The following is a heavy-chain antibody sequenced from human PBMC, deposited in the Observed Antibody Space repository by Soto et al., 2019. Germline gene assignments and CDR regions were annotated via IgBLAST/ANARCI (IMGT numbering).Heavy chain of an antibody. CDR2: ISSSGSTI. Sequence: GGSLRLSCAASGFTFSDYYMSWIRQAPGKGLEWVSYISSSGSTIYYADSVKGRFTISRDNAKNSLYLQMNSLRAEDTAVYYCAMDYGSGSYYSPHYYMDVWGKGTTGTVSS. J-gene: IGHJ6*03. CDR1: GFTFSDYY. CDR3: AMDYGSGSYYSPHYYMDV. V-gene: IGHV3-11*01. D-gene: IGHD3-10*01.